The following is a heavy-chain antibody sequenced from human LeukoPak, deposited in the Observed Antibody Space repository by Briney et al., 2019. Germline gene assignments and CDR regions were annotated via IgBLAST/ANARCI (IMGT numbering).Heavy chain of an antibody. Sequence: GGSLRLSCAASGFTFDDYAMHWVRQAPGKGLEWVSLISWDGGSTYYADSVKGRFTISRDNSKNSLYLQMDSLRAEDTALYYCAREDYDSSGYYYIYYFEYWGQGTPVTVSS. J-gene: IGHJ4*02. V-gene: IGHV3-43D*04. D-gene: IGHD3-22*01. CDR2: ISWDGGST. CDR3: AREDYDSSGYYYIYYFEY. CDR1: GFTFDDYA.